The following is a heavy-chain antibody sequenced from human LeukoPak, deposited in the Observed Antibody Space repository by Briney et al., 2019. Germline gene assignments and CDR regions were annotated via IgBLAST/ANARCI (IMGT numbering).Heavy chain of an antibody. CDR2: IYYSGST. V-gene: IGHV4-59*01. J-gene: IGHJ5*01. D-gene: IGHD5-18*01. CDR3: ARGTITYTAMDTRFDS. CDR1: GRSISNYY. Sequence: SETLSLTCTLCGRSISNYYWSWIRQPPGKGLEWIGYIYYSGSTNYNPSLKSRVTISVDTSKNQFSLKLSSVTAADTAVYYCARGTITYTAMDTRFDSWGQGTLVTVSS.